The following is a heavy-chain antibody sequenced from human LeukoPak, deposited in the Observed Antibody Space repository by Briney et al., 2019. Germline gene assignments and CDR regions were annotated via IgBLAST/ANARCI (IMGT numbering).Heavy chain of an antibody. CDR3: VREWPESGSHGSFDY. CDR2: VNSDGSST. CDR1: VFTFSSYW. Sequence: GECLRLSCAASVFTFSSYWMHWVRQAPGKGLIWDSRVNSDGSSTNYADSVKGRFTISRDNAKNTLYLQMNSLRDADSAVYYCVREWPESGSHGSFDYWGQGALVTVSS. D-gene: IGHD1-26*01. V-gene: IGHV3-74*01. J-gene: IGHJ4*02.